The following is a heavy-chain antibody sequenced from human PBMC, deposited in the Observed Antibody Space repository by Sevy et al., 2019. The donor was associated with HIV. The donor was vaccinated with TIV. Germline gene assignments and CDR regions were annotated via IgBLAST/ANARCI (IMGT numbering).Heavy chain of an antibody. CDR2: INNSGST. CDR1: GGSLSGYS. D-gene: IGHD6-19*01. Sequence: SETLSLTCAVYGGSLSGYSWNWIRQPPGKGLEWIGEINNSGSTNYNPSLKSRVTISVDTSKNQFSLKLSSVTAADTAVYYCARYRVAGNFDYWGQGTLVTVSS. J-gene: IGHJ4*02. CDR3: ARYRVAGNFDY. V-gene: IGHV4-34*01.